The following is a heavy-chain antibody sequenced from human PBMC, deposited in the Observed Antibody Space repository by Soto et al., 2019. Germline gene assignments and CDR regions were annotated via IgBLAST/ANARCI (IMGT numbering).Heavy chain of an antibody. J-gene: IGHJ4*02. CDR1: GFTFSSYA. CDR3: ATKKVPSYYDFWSGYYKPFDY. Sequence: EVQLLESGGGLVQPGGSLRLSCAASGFTFSSYAMSWVRQAPGKGLEWVSAISGSGGSTYYADSVKGRFTVSRDNSKNTLYLQMNSLRAEDTAVYYCATKKVPSYYDFWSGYYKPFDYWGQGTLVTVSS. D-gene: IGHD3-3*01. V-gene: IGHV3-23*01. CDR2: ISGSGGST.